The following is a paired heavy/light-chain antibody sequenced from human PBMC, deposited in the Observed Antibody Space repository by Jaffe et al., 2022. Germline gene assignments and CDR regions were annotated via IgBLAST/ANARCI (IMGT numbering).Heavy chain of an antibody. CDR2: IRSKANSYAT. J-gene: IGHJ3*02. V-gene: IGHV3-73*02. CDR1: GFTFSGSA. Sequence: DVQLVESGGGLVQPGGSLKLSCAASGFTFSGSAMHWVRQASGKGLEWIGRIRSKANSYATAYAASVKGRFTISRDDSKNTAYLQMNSLKTEDTAVYYCRAVAGTSDLNDAFDIWGQGTMVTVSS. CDR3: RAVAGTSDLNDAFDI. D-gene: IGHD6-19*01.
Light chain of an antibody. Sequence: DIQMTQSPSSLSASVGDRVTITCRASQSISSYLNWYQQKPGKAPKLLIYVASSLQSGVPSRFSGSGSGTDFTLTISSLQPEDFATYYCQQSYSTPWTFGQGTKVEIK. J-gene: IGKJ1*01. CDR2: VAS. V-gene: IGKV1-39*01. CDR1: QSISSY. CDR3: QQSYSTPWT.